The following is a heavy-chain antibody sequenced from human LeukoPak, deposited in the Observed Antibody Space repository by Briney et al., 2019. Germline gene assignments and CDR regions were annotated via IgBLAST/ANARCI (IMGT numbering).Heavy chain of an antibody. J-gene: IGHJ4*02. CDR3: ARAYCVGSSRYVLYFDY. V-gene: IGHV4-59*01. D-gene: IGHD6-13*01. CDR1: GGSISSYY. Sequence: SETLSLTCTVSGGSISSYYWSWTRQPPGKGLEWIGYIYYSGSTNYNPSLKSRVTISVDTSKNQFSLKLSSVSAAATAEYYCARAYCVGSSRYVLYFDYWGQGTLVTVSS. CDR2: IYYSGST.